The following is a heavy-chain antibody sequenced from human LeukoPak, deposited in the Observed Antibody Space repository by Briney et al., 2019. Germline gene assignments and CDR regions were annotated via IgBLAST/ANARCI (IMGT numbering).Heavy chain of an antibody. Sequence: AVMVSSKISGYTLTELCVHLVGQAAGKKLEWIGGFDPEDGETIYAQKFQGRVTMTEDTSTDTAYMELSSLRSEDTAVYYCATDLGCSSTSCSDYWGQGTLVTVSS. J-gene: IGHJ4*02. CDR1: GYTLTELC. V-gene: IGHV1-24*01. CDR3: ATDLGCSSTSCSDY. D-gene: IGHD2-2*01. CDR2: FDPEDGET.